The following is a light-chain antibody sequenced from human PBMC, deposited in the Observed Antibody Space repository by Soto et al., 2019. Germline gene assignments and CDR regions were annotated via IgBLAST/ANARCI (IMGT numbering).Light chain of an antibody. CDR1: QSVTSNY. CDR3: QQYGNSPRYS. V-gene: IGKV3-20*01. CDR2: ATS. J-gene: IGKJ2*03. Sequence: EIVLTQSPGTLSLSLGERATLSCRASQSVTSNYFAWYQQKPGQAPRLLLYATSNRATGIPDRFSGSGCGTHFTLTISRLEPEDFAVYYCQQYGNSPRYSFGQGTKVEIK.